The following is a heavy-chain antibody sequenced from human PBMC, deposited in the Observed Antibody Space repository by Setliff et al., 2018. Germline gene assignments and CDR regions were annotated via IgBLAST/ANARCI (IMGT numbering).Heavy chain of an antibody. D-gene: IGHD1-1*01. V-gene: IGHV4-59*12. J-gene: IGHJ1*01. CDR1: GDSISDAS. Sequence: SETLSLTCTVSGDSISDASIMAWIRQPPGKGLEFIGYVFYNGAAKYDPSLKSRVTMSVDTSKTQFSLKLSSVTAADTAVYYCVREGYSEYFQDWGRGTLVTVSS. CDR2: VFYNGAA. CDR3: VREGYSEYFQD.